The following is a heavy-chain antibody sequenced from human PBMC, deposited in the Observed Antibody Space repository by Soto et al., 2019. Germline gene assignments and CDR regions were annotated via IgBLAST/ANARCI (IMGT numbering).Heavy chain of an antibody. CDR2: ISYDGINE. V-gene: IGHV3-30-3*01. CDR3: ARDLGYCTSTRCYSSRGPLDY. J-gene: IGHJ4*02. CDR1: GFIFSSA. D-gene: IGHD2-2*01. Sequence: PGGSLRLSCAVSGFIFSSALHWVRQAPGKGLEWLAVISYDGINENYSDSVKGRFTISRDNSKNTLYLQMDSLRPEDTAVYYCARDLGYCTSTRCYSSRGPLDYWGQGTLVTVSS.